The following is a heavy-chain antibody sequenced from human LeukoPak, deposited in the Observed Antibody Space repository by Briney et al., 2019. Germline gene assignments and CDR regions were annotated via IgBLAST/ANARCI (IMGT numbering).Heavy chain of an antibody. Sequence: GGSLRLSCAASGVTFSSYWMSWVRQAPGKGLEWVANIKQDGSEKYYVDSVKGRFTISRDNAKNSLYLQMNSLRAEDTAVYYCARDRYGDYGHFDYWGQGTLVTVSS. CDR3: ARDRYGDYGHFDY. J-gene: IGHJ4*02. CDR2: IKQDGSEK. CDR1: GVTFSSYW. V-gene: IGHV3-7*03. D-gene: IGHD4-17*01.